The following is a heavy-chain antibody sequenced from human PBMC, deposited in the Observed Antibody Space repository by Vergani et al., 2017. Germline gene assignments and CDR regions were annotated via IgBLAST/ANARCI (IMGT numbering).Heavy chain of an antibody. CDR3: ARGVWAHGPYYYYYYMDV. CDR2: IYYSGST. J-gene: IGHJ6*03. CDR1: GGSISSYY. Sequence: QVQLQESGPGLVKPSETLSLTCTVSGGSISSYYWSWIRQPPGKGLEWIGYIYYSGSTNYNPSLKSRVTISVDTSKNQFSLKLSSVTAADTAVYYCARGVWAHGPYYYYYYMDVWGKGTTVTVSS. D-gene: IGHD7-27*01. V-gene: IGHV4-59*01.